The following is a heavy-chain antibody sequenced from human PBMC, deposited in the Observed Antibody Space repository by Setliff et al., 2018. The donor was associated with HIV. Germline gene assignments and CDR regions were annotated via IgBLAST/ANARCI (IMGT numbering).Heavy chain of an antibody. CDR2: ISTYSDET. CDR3: ARDHQTMLWLDY. CDR1: GYTFTTYG. V-gene: IGHV1-18*01. J-gene: IGHJ4*02. D-gene: IGHD2-21*01. Sequence: ASVKVSCKPSGYTFTTYGLSWVRQAPGQGLEWMGWISTYSDETSSSQNLQGRLTMTTDTSTGTAYMELRSLRSDDTAVYYCARDHQTMLWLDYWGQGTLVTVSS.